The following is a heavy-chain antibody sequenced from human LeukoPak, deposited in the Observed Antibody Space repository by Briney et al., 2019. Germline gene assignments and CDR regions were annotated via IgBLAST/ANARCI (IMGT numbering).Heavy chain of an antibody. Sequence: SETLSLTCTVSGGSISSSSYYWGWIRQPPGKGLEWIGSIYYSGSTYYNPSLKSRVTISVDTSKNQFSLKLSSVTAADTAVYYCAILLGYCSSTSCPGYFQHWGQGTLVTVSS. D-gene: IGHD2-2*01. CDR3: AILLGYCSSTSCPGYFQH. CDR2: IYYSGST. V-gene: IGHV4-39*07. CDR1: GGSISSSSYY. J-gene: IGHJ1*01.